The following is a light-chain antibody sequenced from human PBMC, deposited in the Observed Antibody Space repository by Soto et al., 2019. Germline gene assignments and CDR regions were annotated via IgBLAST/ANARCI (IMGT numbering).Light chain of an antibody. CDR1: QSVSSN. Sequence: EIVMTQSPATLSVSPGERATLSCRASQSVSSNLAWYQQKPGQAPRLLIYGASTRATGIPARFSGSRSGTKFTLTISSLQSEDFAVYYCQQYNLWPPITFGQGTRLEIK. CDR3: QQYNLWPPIT. CDR2: GAS. V-gene: IGKV3D-15*01. J-gene: IGKJ5*01.